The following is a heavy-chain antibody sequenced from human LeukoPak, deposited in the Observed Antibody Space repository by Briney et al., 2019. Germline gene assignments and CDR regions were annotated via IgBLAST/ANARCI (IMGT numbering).Heavy chain of an antibody. J-gene: IGHJ5*02. CDR1: GGSISSYY. D-gene: IGHD3-22*01. Sequence: SETLSLTCTVSGGSISSYYWSWIRQPAGKGLEWIGRIYTSGSTNYNPSLKSRVTMSADTSKNQFSLKLSSVTAADTAVYYCARDQSSGYYILQEKWWRFDPWGQGTLVTVSS. CDR3: ARDQSSGYYILQEKWWRFDP. CDR2: IYTSGST. V-gene: IGHV4-4*07.